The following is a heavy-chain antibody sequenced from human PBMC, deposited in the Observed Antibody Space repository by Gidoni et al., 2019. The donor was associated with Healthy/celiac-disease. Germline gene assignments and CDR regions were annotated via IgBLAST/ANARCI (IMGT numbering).Heavy chain of an antibody. CDR3: ARYSMVRGEPDY. V-gene: IGHV4-39*01. CDR1: ASATSSSSYY. Sequence: QLQLQASGPGLVKPSEPLSLPCTVSASATSSSSYYWGWIRPPPVKGLEWIGSIYYSGSTYYNPSLKSRVTISVDTSKHQFSLKLSSVTAADTAVYYCARYSMVRGEPDYWGQGTLVTVSS. D-gene: IGHD3-10*01. CDR2: IYYSGST. J-gene: IGHJ4*02.